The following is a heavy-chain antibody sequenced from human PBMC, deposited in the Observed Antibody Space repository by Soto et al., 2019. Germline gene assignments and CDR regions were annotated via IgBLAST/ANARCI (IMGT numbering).Heavy chain of an antibody. Sequence: EVQLVESGGGLVQPGRSLRLSCAASGFTFDDYAMHWVRQAPGKGLEWVSGISWNSGSIGYADSVKGRFTISRDNAKNSLYPQMNSLRAEDTALYYCAKPKSSYYYYYYMDVWGKGTTVTVSS. V-gene: IGHV3-9*01. CDR2: ISWNSGSI. CDR1: GFTFDDYA. D-gene: IGHD6-6*01. J-gene: IGHJ6*03. CDR3: AKPKSSYYYYYYMDV.